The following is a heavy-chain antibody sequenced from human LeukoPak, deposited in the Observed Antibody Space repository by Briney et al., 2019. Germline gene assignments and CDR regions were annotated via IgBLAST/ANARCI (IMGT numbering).Heavy chain of an antibody. V-gene: IGHV4-38-2*02. CDR3: ARGGYYGSGNDFRFDP. CDR2: IYHSGRT. Sequence: SATLSLTCTVSGYPISSGYYWGWIRKPPRKGLEWIGSIYHSGRTFYNPSLQSRVTLSVAASTNQFSLKLTSVPAADTAVYCCARGGYYGSGNDFRFDPWGQGTLVTVS. J-gene: IGHJ5*02. CDR1: GYPISSGYY. D-gene: IGHD3-10*01.